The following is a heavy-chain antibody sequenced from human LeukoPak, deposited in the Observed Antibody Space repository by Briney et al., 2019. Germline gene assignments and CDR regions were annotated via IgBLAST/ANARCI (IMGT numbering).Heavy chain of an antibody. D-gene: IGHD2-8*02. CDR1: GFDFSSNW. CDR2: IKGDGIST. Sequence: PGGSLRLSCAASGFDFSSNWMHWVRHVPGQGLMWVSRIKGDGISTNYADSVKGRFTISRDIAKNRLYLQMNSLRVEDTAVYYCARDRSTVTGHCTGDDCYAELGRGQGTQVIVSS. CDR3: ARDRSTVTGHCTGDDCYAELG. J-gene: IGHJ4*02. V-gene: IGHV3-74*01.